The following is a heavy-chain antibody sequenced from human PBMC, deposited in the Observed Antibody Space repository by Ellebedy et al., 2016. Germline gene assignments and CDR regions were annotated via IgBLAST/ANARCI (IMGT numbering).Heavy chain of an antibody. CDR3: ARDPGYYYYGMDV. CDR1: GFTFSYYW. V-gene: IGHV3-7*01. Sequence: GGSLRLSCTASGFTFSYYWMSWVRQAPGKGLEWVANIKQHGSEKDYVDSVKGRFTISRDNAKNSLYLQMNSLRAEDTAVYYCARDPGYYYYGMDVWGQGTTVTVSS. J-gene: IGHJ6*02. CDR2: IKQHGSEK.